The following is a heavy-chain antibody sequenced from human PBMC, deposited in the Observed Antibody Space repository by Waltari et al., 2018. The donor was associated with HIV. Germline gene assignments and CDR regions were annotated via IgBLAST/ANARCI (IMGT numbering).Heavy chain of an antibody. CDR3: ARSPVSDYYYYMDV. D-gene: IGHD4-17*01. J-gene: IGHJ6*03. V-gene: IGHV3-13*01. CDR2: IGIAGDT. CDR1: GFTFSNYH. Sequence: EVQLVDSGGGLVQPGGSLRLSCVASGFTFSNYHMTWVRQVTGKGLEWVSGIGIAGDTYYPDSVKGRFTISRENAKNSLYLQMSSLRAGDTAVYYCARSPVSDYYYYMDVWGRGTTVTVSS.